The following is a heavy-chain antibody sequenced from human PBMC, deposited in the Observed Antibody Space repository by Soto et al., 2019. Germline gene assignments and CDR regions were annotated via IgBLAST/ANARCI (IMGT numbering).Heavy chain of an antibody. Sequence: QVQRVQSGAEVKKPGASVKVSCRASGYTFTSYDINWVRQTTGQGLEWMGWMNPNSGNTGYAQKFQGRVTMTRNTSISTAYMELSSLTSDDTAVYYCARSTNDYGDRHWGQGTLVTVSS. CDR1: GYTFTSYD. V-gene: IGHV1-8*01. D-gene: IGHD4-17*01. CDR2: MNPNSGNT. J-gene: IGHJ4*02. CDR3: ARSTNDYGDRH.